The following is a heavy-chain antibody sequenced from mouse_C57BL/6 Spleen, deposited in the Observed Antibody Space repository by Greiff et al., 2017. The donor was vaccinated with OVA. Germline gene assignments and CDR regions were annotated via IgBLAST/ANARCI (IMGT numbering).Heavy chain of an antibody. V-gene: IGHV1-52*01. Sequence: VQLQQPGAELVRPGSSVKLSCKASGYTFTSYWMQWVKPRPLQGLEWIGTIDPSDSETHYNQNFKDKATLTGDKSSSTAYMQLSSLTSEDSSVYYCAILIHGYFDYWGQGTTLTVSS. CDR3: AILIHGYFDY. J-gene: IGHJ2*01. CDR2: IDPSDSET. CDR1: GYTFTSYW.